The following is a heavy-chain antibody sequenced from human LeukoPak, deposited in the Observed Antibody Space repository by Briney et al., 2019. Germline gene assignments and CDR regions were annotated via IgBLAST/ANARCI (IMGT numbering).Heavy chain of an antibody. J-gene: IGHJ4*02. CDR1: GYTFTGYF. CDR3: ARGPHWDPHFDY. Sequence: ASVKVSCKASGYTFTGYFIHWVRQAPGQGLEWMGWINPDSGGTNNAQKFQGRVTMTRDTSISTAYMELSRLRSDDTAVYYCARGPHWDPHFDYWGQGTLVTVSS. CDR2: INPDSGGT. D-gene: IGHD7-27*01. V-gene: IGHV1-2*02.